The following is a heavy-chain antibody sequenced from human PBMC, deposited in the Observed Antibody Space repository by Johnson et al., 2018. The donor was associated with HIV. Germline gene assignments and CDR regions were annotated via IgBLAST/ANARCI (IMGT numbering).Heavy chain of an antibody. V-gene: IGHV3-11*04. CDR1: GFTFRDYH. Sequence: QVQLVESGGGLVQPGGSLTLSCAASGFTFRDYHMSWIRQAPGKGVEWLSYISGSGSIIYYADSVKGRVTISRDNAKNSLYLQMNSLRAEDTAVYYCARDFTAVYCGGDCYAFDIWGQGTMVSVSS. J-gene: IGHJ3*02. CDR2: ISGSGSII. CDR3: ARDFTAVYCGGDCYAFDI. D-gene: IGHD2-21*02.